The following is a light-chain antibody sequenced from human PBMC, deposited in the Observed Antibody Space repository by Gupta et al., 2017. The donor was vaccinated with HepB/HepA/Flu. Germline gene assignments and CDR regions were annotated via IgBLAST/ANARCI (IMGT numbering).Light chain of an antibody. Sequence: LHITHSPSSLSASVGDRVTITCQASQDISNYLNWYQQKPGKAPKLLIYDASNLETGVPSRFSGSGSGTDFTFTISSLQPEDIATYYCQQDDNLPYTFGQGTKLE. CDR3: QQDDNLPYT. CDR1: QDISNY. J-gene: IGKJ2*01. CDR2: DAS. V-gene: IGKV1-33*01.